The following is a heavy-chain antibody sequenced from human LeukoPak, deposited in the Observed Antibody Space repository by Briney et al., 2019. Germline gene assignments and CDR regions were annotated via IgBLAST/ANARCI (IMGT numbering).Heavy chain of an antibody. CDR2: VNWNSDRK. CDR1: GFTSDDYA. D-gene: IGHD6-19*01. V-gene: IGHV3-9*02. Sequence: PGGSLRLSCAASGFTSDDYAMHWVRQAPGKGLEWVSGVNWNSDRKGYAGSVKGRFTVSRDNARKYVFLQMNSLRVEDTAIYYCAKGKSGWFSGADYWGQGTLVTVSS. J-gene: IGHJ4*02. CDR3: AKGKSGWFSGADY.